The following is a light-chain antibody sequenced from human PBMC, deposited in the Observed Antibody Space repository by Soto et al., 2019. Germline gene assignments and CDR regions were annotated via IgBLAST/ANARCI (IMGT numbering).Light chain of an antibody. J-gene: IGKJ1*01. Sequence: EIVLAQSPGTLSLSPGERATLSCRASQSVSRSYIAWYQQKPGQAPRLLIYGASRRATGIPDRFSGGGSETDFTLTISRLEPEDFATYYCQQYNSYPWTFGQGTKVEIK. V-gene: IGKV3-20*01. CDR1: QSVSRSY. CDR3: QQYNSYPWT. CDR2: GAS.